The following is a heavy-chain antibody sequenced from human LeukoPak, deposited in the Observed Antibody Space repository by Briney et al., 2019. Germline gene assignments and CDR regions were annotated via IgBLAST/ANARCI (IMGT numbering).Heavy chain of an antibody. Sequence: SETLSLTCAVYGGSFSGYYWSWIRQPPGKGLEWIGEINHSGSTNYNPSLKSRVTISVDTSKNQFSLKLSSVTAADTAVYYCARGPGGLAARPWDYWGQGTLVTVSS. CDR3: ARGPGGLAARPWDY. J-gene: IGHJ4*02. D-gene: IGHD6-6*01. CDR2: INHSGST. CDR1: GGSFSGYY. V-gene: IGHV4-34*01.